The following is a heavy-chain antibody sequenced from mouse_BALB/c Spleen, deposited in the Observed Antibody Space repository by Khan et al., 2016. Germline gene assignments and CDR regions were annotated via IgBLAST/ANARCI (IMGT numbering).Heavy chain of an antibody. J-gene: IGHJ4*01. D-gene: IGHD2-2*01. V-gene: IGHV3-2*02. CDR1: GYSITSDYA. Sequence: VPLQASGPGLVKPSQSLSLTCTVTGYSITSDYAWNWIRQFPGNKLEWMGYISYSGTTTYNPSLKSRISITRDTSKNQFFLQLNSVTTEDTATYYCARWLDARDYWGQGTSVTVSS. CDR2: ISYSGTT. CDR3: ARWLDARDY.